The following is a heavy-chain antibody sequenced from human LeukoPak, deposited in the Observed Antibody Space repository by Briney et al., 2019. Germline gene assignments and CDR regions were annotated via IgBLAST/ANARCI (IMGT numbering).Heavy chain of an antibody. CDR1: GGSISSSSYY. Sequence: KPSETLSLTCTVSGGSISSSSYYWGWIRQPPGKGLEWIGSIYYSGSTYYNPSLKSRVTISVDTSKNQFSLKLSSVTAADTAVYYCARGQITHHYYYYGMDVWGQGTTVTVSS. V-gene: IGHV4-39*07. D-gene: IGHD3-16*01. CDR2: IYYSGST. J-gene: IGHJ6*02. CDR3: ARGQITHHYYYYGMDV.